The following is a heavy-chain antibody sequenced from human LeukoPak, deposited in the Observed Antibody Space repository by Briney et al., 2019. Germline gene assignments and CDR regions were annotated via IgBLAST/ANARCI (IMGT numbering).Heavy chain of an antibody. CDR1: GDSIRSETHF. CDR3: ARDTSAAGNIDS. Sequence: SQTLSLTCTVSGDSIRSETHFWTWIRQHPGKGLEWIGYIYYSGRIYYNPSLKSRVTISLDTSKSQFSLKLDSVTAADTAVYFCARDTSAAGNIDSWGQGTLVTVSS. V-gene: IGHV4-31*03. D-gene: IGHD6-25*01. CDR2: IYYSGRI. J-gene: IGHJ4*02.